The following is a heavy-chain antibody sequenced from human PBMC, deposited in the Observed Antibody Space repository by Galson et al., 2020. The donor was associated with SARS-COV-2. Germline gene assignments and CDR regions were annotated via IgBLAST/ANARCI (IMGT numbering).Heavy chain of an antibody. D-gene: IGHD3-16*02. CDR2: IYGSGIT. Sequence: SETLSLTCTVSGDSINSGTYYWTWIRQPAGKGLEWIGRIYGSGITKYNPSLMSRVSISVDMSNNQFSLKLSSVTAADTAIYYCARFTFGGGIGSGGFDYWGQGTLVTVSS. J-gene: IGHJ4*02. V-gene: IGHV4-61*02. CDR1: GDSINSGTYY. CDR3: ARFTFGGGIGSGGFDY.